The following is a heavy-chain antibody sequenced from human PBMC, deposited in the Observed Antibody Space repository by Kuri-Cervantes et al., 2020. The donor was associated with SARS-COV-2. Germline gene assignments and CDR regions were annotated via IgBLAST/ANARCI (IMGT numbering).Heavy chain of an antibody. V-gene: IGHV3-23*01. D-gene: IGHD5-18*01. CDR3: ARTNSYGRLGALGY. J-gene: IGHJ4*02. CDR2: ISGSGGST. Sequence: GESLKISCAASGFTFTIYAMNWVRQAPGKGLEWVSGISGSGGSTYYADSVKGRFTISRDNSKNTLYLQMNSLRAEDTAVYYCARTNSYGRLGALGYWGQGTLVTVSS. CDR1: GFTFTIYA.